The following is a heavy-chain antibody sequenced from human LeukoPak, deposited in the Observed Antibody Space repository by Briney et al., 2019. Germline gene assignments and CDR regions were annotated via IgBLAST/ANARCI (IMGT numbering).Heavy chain of an antibody. CDR2: INPNSGGT. CDR1: GYTFTDFY. J-gene: IGHJ6*03. CDR3: ARGSYSSSWYGYYYYYMDV. Sequence: GASVKVSCKASGYTFTDFYIHWVRQAPGQGLEWMGWINPNSGGTNYAQKFQGRVTMTRDTSISTAYMELSRLRSDDTAVYYCARGSYSSSWYGYYYYYMDVWGKGTTVTVSS. D-gene: IGHD6-13*01. V-gene: IGHV1-2*02.